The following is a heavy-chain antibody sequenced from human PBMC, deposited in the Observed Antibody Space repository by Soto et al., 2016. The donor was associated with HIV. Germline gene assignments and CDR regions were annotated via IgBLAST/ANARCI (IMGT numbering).Heavy chain of an antibody. D-gene: IGHD4-17*01. J-gene: IGHJ4*02. CDR3: AKDKGDYSYYFDY. CDR2: ISWNSGSI. V-gene: IGHV3-9*03. Sequence: EVQLVESGGGLVQPGRSLRLSCAASGFTFDDYAMHWVRQAPGKGLEWVSGISWNSGSIGYADSVKGRFTISRDNAKNSLYLQMNSLRAEDMALYYCAKDKGDYSYYFDYWGQGTLVTVSS. CDR1: GFTFDDYA.